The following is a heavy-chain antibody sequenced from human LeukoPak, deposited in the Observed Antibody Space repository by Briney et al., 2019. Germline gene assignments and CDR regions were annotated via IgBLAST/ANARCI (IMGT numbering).Heavy chain of an antibody. CDR1: GGSISSGNW. CDR2: VFHSGST. Sequence: SETLSLTCAVSGGSISSGNWWSWVRQPPGKGLQWIGEVFHSGSTNYNPSLKSRVTISVDTSKNQFSLKLSSVTAADTAVYYCARSYDILTGYYFDYWGQGTLVTVSS. V-gene: IGHV4-4*02. D-gene: IGHD3-9*01. CDR3: ARSYDILTGYYFDY. J-gene: IGHJ4*02.